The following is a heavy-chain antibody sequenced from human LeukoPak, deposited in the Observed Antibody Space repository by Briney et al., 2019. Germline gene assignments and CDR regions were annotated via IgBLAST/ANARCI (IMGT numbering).Heavy chain of an antibody. CDR2: IMSGGTT. Sequence: PGGSLRLSCAASGFTFNNYAMSWVRQAPGKGLEWVSLIMSGGTTYYADSVKGRFTIPRDKSKDTLHLQMNSLRAEDTAVYYCAKDLPYSGWAFEIWGLGTMVTVSS. D-gene: IGHD6-13*01. CDR3: AKDLPYSGWAFEI. V-gene: IGHV3-23*01. CDR1: GFTFNNYA. J-gene: IGHJ3*02.